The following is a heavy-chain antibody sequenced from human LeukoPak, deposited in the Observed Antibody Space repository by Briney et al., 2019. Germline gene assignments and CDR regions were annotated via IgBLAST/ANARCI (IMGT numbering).Heavy chain of an antibody. D-gene: IGHD5-18*01. CDR3: ARDAPGNTALDY. J-gene: IGHJ4*02. V-gene: IGHV3-74*01. CDR2: INGYGSSP. Sequence: ETLSLTCTVSGGSLSGSDYYWGWIRQPPGKGLVWVSRINGYGSSPDFADSVKGRFTSSRDNAKNTLYLQMNSLRAEDTAVYYCARDAPGNTALDYWGQGTLVTVSS. CDR1: GGSLSGSDYY.